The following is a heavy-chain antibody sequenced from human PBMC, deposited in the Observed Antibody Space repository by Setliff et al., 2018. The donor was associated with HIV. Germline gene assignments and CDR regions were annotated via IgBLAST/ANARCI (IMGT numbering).Heavy chain of an antibody. D-gene: IGHD3-3*01. J-gene: IGHJ4*02. V-gene: IGHV1-18*01. CDR3: ARDSDNFWSGYYAAFDY. CDR1: GYSFTNYG. Sequence: GASVKVSCKTSGYSFTNYGIVWVRQAPGQGQGLEWMGWVSAYNGNRHYSQTLQDRVTMTTDASTSTAYMDLRSLRSDDTAVYYCARDSDNFWSGYYAAFDYWGQGTLVTVS. CDR2: VSAYNGNR.